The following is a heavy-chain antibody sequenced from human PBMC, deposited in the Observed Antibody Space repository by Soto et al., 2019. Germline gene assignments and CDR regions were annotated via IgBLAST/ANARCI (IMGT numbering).Heavy chain of an antibody. D-gene: IGHD6-13*01. CDR3: ARVVLGAEAGTAYYYYGLEV. Sequence: SETRCRTRTVSGGCISRGGYYWGWIRQHPGKGLEWIGYIYYRGSTYYNPSRKSRGTRSVDTSKNQASLELSSVTAADTAVYYCARVVLGAEAGTAYYYYGLEVWGQGTTVTVSS. CDR1: GGCISRGGYY. CDR2: IYYRGST. V-gene: IGHV4-31*03. J-gene: IGHJ6*02.